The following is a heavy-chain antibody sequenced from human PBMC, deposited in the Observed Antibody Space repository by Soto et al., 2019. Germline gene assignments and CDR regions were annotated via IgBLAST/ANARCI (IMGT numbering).Heavy chain of an antibody. CDR1: GFTFSSYA. CDR2: ISYDGSNK. D-gene: IGHD6-13*01. J-gene: IGHJ5*02. CDR3: ARGDRQQLVPWFDP. V-gene: IGHV3-30-3*01. Sequence: QVQLVESGGGVVQPGRSLRLSCAASGFTFSSYAMHWVRQAPGKGLEWVAVISYDGSNKYYADSVKGRFTISRDNSKNTLYLQMNSLRAEDTAVYYCARGDRQQLVPWFDPWGQGTLVTVYS.